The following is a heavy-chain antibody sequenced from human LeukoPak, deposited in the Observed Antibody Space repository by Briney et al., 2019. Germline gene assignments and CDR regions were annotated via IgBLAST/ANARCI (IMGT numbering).Heavy chain of an antibody. CDR1: GFTFSSYG. CDR2: IDNDGSGT. D-gene: IGHD1-1*01. J-gene: IGHJ5*02. V-gene: IGHV3-74*01. Sequence: QAGGSLRLSCAASGFTFSSYGMNWVRQAPEKGLVWVSRIDNDGSGTNYADSVKGRFTISRDNAKNTLYLQMNSLTVDDTAVYYCARDVQLSLDPWGQGTLVTVSS. CDR3: ARDVQLSLDP.